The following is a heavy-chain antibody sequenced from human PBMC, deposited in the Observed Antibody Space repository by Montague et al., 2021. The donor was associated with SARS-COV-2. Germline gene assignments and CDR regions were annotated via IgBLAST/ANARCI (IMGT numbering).Heavy chain of an antibody. CDR2: IDYSGST. Sequence: SETLSLTCTVSAGSISSSSNYWGWIRQPPGKGLEWIGSIDYSGSTYYNSSLKSRVTISVGTSKNQFSLKLNSVTAADTAVYYCARLVWFGELSSENWFDPWGQGTLVTVSS. CDR3: ARLVWFGELSSENWFDP. V-gene: IGHV4-39*01. J-gene: IGHJ5*02. CDR1: AGSISSSSNY. D-gene: IGHD3-10*01.